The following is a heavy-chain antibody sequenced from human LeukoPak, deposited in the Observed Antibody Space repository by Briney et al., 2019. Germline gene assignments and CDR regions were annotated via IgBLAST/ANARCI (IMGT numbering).Heavy chain of an antibody. CDR2: INPSGGST. CDR1: GYTFTSYY. D-gene: IGHD2-21*02. Sequence: ASVKVSCKASGYTFTSYYMYWVRQAPGQGLEWMGIINPSGGSTSYAQKFQGRVTMTRDTSTSTVYMELSSLRSEDTAAYYCARDRVDCGGDCYGGYFDYWGQGTLVTVSS. V-gene: IGHV1-46*01. J-gene: IGHJ4*02. CDR3: ARDRVDCGGDCYGGYFDY.